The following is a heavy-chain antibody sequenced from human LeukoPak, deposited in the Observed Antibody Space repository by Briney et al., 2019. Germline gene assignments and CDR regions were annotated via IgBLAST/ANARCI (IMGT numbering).Heavy chain of an antibody. D-gene: IGHD3-16*02. CDR2: ISCNSGSI. Sequence: GGSLRLSCAASGFTFDDYAMHWVRQAQGKGLEGVSGISCNSGSIGYADSVKGRFTISRDNAKNSLYLQMNSLRAEDTALYYCTTHDPYDYVWGSYLLDYWGQGTLVTVSS. V-gene: IGHV3-9*01. CDR1: GFTFDDYA. CDR3: TTHDPYDYVWGSYLLDY. J-gene: IGHJ4*02.